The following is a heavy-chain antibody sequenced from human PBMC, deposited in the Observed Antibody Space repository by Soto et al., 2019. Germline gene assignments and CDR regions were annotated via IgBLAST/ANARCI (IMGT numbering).Heavy chain of an antibody. CDR1: GFTFSDYY. CDR2: ISSSSSYT. CDR3: ARPYSSSWYSLGYGMDV. Sequence: QVQLVESGGGLVKPGGSLRLSCAASGFTFSDYYMSWIRQAPGKGLEWVSYISSSSSYTNYADSVKGRFTISRDNAKNSLYLQMNSRRAEDTAVYYCARPYSSSWYSLGYGMDVWGQGTTVTVSS. J-gene: IGHJ6*02. V-gene: IGHV3-11*05. D-gene: IGHD6-13*01.